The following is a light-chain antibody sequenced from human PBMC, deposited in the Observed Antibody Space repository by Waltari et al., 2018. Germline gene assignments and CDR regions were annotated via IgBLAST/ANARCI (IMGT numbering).Light chain of an antibody. CDR2: NNR. CDR3: AVWDSDLNALL. J-gene: IGLJ2*01. V-gene: IGLV1-44*01. CDR1: APNIGLNP. Sequence: QSLLTPTTPMSEAPGQTVVIPVSGRAPNIGLNPDPWYHQVPGMAPKLLLVNNRVKASGVPDRFSGTKVPASASLTISGLQPDDEATYYCAVWDSDLNALLFGGGTALTVL.